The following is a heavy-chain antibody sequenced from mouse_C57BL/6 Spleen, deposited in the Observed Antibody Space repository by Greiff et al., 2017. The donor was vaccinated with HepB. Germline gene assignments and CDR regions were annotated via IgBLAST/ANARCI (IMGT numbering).Heavy chain of an antibody. CDR1: GYTFTSYW. CDR3: ARRAYGSSWYFDV. Sequence: QVQLKQPGAELVKPGASVKLSCKASGYTFTSYWMQWVKQRPGQGLEWIGEIDPSDSYTNYNQKFKGKATLTVDTSSSTAYMQLSSLTSEDSAVYYCARRAYGSSWYFDVWGTGTTVTVSS. D-gene: IGHD1-1*01. J-gene: IGHJ1*03. V-gene: IGHV1-50*01. CDR2: IDPSDSYT.